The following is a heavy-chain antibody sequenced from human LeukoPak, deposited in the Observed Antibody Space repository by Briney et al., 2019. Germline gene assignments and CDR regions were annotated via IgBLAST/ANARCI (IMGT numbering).Heavy chain of an antibody. CDR2: IYYSGST. CDR1: GGSISSGGYY. V-gene: IGHV4-31*03. J-gene: IGHJ5*02. CDR3: ARHEPDYVRGSYQINWFDP. Sequence: PSETLSLTCTVSGGSISSGGYYWSWIRQHPGKGLEWIGYIYYSGSTYYNPSLKSRVTISVDTSKNQFSLKLSSVTAADTAVYYCARHEPDYVRGSYQINWFDPWGQGTLVTVSS. D-gene: IGHD3-16*01.